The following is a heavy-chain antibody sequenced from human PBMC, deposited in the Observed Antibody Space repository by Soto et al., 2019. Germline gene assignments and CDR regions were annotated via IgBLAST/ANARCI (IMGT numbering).Heavy chain of an antibody. CDR3: ARARFGEEGYYFDY. Sequence: QVQLVESGGGVVQPGRSLRLSCAASGFTFSSYAMHWVRQAPGKGLGWVAVISYDGSNKYYADSVKGRFTISRDNSKNTLYLQMNSLRAEDTAVYYCARARFGEEGYYFDYWGQGTLVTVSS. CDR2: ISYDGSNK. J-gene: IGHJ4*02. V-gene: IGHV3-30-3*01. CDR1: GFTFSSYA. D-gene: IGHD3-10*01.